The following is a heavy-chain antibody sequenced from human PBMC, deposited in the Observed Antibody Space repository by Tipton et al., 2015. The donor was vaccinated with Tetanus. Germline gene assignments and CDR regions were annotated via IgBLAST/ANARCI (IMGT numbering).Heavy chain of an antibody. D-gene: IGHD2-8*01. CDR3: ARAHCTDGVCNFDF. V-gene: IGHV5-51*01. J-gene: IGHJ4*02. CDR2: IYPGDSDT. CDR1: GYIFTNYW. Sequence: VQLGQSGGEVKKPGESLKISCKGSGYIFTNYWIGWVRQKPGKGLEWMGIIYPGDSDTRYSPSFQGQVTISVDKSINTAYLQWSSLKASDTSVFYCARAHCTDGVCNFDFWGQGALVTVAS.